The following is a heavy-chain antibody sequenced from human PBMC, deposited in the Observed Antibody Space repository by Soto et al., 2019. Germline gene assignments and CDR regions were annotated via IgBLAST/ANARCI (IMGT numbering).Heavy chain of an antibody. Sequence: QVQLVESGGGVVQPGRSLRLSCAASGFTFSTYAMHWVRQAPGKGLEWVAVVSYDESDKYYADSVKGRFTISRDNSKNTLYLQLNSLRTEDTAVYYCAREVSASGYSNGRPDDAFDIWGQGTMVTVSS. CDR2: VSYDESDK. CDR1: GFTFSTYA. CDR3: AREVSASGYSNGRPDDAFDI. J-gene: IGHJ3*02. D-gene: IGHD5-18*01. V-gene: IGHV3-30-3*01.